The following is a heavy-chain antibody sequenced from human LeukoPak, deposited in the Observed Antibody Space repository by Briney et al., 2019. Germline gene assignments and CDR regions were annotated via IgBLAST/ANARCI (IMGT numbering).Heavy chain of an antibody. D-gene: IGHD6-13*01. Sequence: GGSLRLSCAASGFTVSSNYMSWVRQAPGKGLEWVSVIYSGGSTYYADSVKGRFTISRDNSKNTLYLQMNSLRAEDTAVYYCAKDGGYSSSWSFDYWGQGTLVTVSS. V-gene: IGHV3-53*01. CDR2: IYSGGST. CDR3: AKDGGYSSSWSFDY. CDR1: GFTVSSNY. J-gene: IGHJ4*02.